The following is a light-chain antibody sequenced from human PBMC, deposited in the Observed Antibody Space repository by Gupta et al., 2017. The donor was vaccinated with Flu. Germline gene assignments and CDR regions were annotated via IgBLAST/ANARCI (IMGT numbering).Light chain of an antibody. CDR1: NIGSKN. CDR3: QVWDSSSYPAV. CDR2: DDK. Sequence: SYVLTQPPSVSVAPGETARVTCGRNNIGSKNVHWYQHKPGQAPVLVLYDDKDRPSGIPERFSGSNSGNTATLTISRVEAGDEADYYCQVWDSSSYPAVFGTGTKVTVL. V-gene: IGLV3-21*02. J-gene: IGLJ1*01.